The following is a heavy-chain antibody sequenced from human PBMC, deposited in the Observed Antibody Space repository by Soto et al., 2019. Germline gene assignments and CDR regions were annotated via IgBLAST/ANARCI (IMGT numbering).Heavy chain of an antibody. D-gene: IGHD2-2*01. V-gene: IGHV4-59*02. J-gene: IGHJ6*02. Sequence: ILSLTCTVPGASVSSYYWSWIRRPPGKGLEWIGYIYYSGSNNYNPSLKSRVTISVDTSKNQFSLKLSSVTAADTAVYYCARAPRYCTSTNCNHLSGMDVWGQGTTVTVSS. CDR1: GASVSSYY. CDR3: ARAPRYCTSTNCNHLSGMDV. CDR2: IYYSGSN.